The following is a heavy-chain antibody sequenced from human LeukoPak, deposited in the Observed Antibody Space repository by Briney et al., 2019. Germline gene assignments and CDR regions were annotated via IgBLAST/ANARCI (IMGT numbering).Heavy chain of an antibody. CDR1: GGTFSSYA. Sequence: GASVKVSCKASGGTFSSYAISWVRQAPGQGLEWMGGIIPIFGTANYAQKFQGRVTITADESTSTAYMELSSLRSEDTAVYYCARWRDDYYYYYMDVWGKATTVTVSS. CDR3: ARWRDDYYYYYMDV. CDR2: IIPIFGTA. D-gene: IGHD3-3*01. V-gene: IGHV1-69*13. J-gene: IGHJ6*03.